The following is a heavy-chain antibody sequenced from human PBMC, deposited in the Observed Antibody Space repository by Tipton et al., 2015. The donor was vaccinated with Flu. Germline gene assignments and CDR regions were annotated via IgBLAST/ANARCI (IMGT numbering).Heavy chain of an antibody. V-gene: IGHV4-4*07. CDR1: GDSLSSYY. D-gene: IGHD3-10*01. J-gene: IGHJ6*02. CDR3: ARASFYGSGTLHGMDV. Sequence: TLSLTCNVSGDSLSSYYWSWIRQPAGKGLEWIGRIYTSGSTKYNPSLKSRLTMSIDTSKNQFSLKLSSVTAADTAVYYCARASFYGSGTLHGMDVWGQGTTVTVSS. CDR2: IYTSGST.